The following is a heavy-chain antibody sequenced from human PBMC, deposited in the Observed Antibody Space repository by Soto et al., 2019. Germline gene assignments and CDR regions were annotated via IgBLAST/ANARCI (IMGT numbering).Heavy chain of an antibody. J-gene: IGHJ6*03. CDR3: AKGAGYDSYYSYYMDL. CDR1: GFTFSGYA. V-gene: IGHV3-23*01. D-gene: IGHD5-12*01. CDR2: ISGSGGST. Sequence: PGGSLRLSCAASGFTFSGYAMSWVRQAPGKGLEWVSAISGSGGSTYYADSVKGRFTISRDNSKNTLYLQVNSLRAEDTAVYYCAKGAGYDSYYSYYMDLWGKGTTVTVSS.